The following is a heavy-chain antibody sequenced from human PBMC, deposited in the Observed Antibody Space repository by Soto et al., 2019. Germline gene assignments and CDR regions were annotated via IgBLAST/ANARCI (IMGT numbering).Heavy chain of an antibody. CDR3: ARDPGYSGYDDAFDI. CDR1: GYTFTSYG. Sequence: ASVKVSCKASGYTFTSYGISWVRQAPGQGLEWMGWISAYNGNTNYAQKLQGRVTMTTDTSTSTAYMELRSLRSDDTVVYYCARDPGYSGYDDAFDIWGQGTMVTVSS. J-gene: IGHJ3*02. CDR2: ISAYNGNT. D-gene: IGHD5-12*01. V-gene: IGHV1-18*01.